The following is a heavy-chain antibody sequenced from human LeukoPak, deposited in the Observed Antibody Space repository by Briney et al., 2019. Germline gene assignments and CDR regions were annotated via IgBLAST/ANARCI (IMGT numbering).Heavy chain of an antibody. V-gene: IGHV4-38-2*01. J-gene: IGHJ6*03. Sequence: SETLSLTCAVSGYSISSGYYWGWIRQPPGKRLEWIGSIYHSGSTYYNPSLKSRVTISVDTSKNQFSLKLSSVTAADTAVYYCARVAAAGILNYYYYMDVWGKGTTVTVSS. CDR3: ARVAAAGILNYYYYMDV. CDR2: IYHSGST. CDR1: GYSISSGYY. D-gene: IGHD6-13*01.